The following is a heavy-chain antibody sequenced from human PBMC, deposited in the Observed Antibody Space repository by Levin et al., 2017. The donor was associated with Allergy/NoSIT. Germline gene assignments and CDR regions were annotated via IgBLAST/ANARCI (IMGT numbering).Heavy chain of an antibody. CDR1: GGSISSYY. J-gene: IGHJ4*02. D-gene: IGHD5-12*01. V-gene: IGHV4-59*01. Sequence: SETLSLTCTVSGGSISSYYWSWIRQPPGKGLEWIGYIYYSGSTNYNPSLKSRVTISVDTSKNQFSLKLSSVTAADTAVYYCARHHPAFGYRSVGFDYWGQGTLVTVSS. CDR2: IYYSGST. CDR3: ARHHPAFGYRSVGFDY.